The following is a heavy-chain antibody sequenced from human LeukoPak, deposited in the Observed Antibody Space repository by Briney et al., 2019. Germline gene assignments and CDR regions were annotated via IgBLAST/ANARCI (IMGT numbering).Heavy chain of an antibody. CDR2: IYISGST. V-gene: IGHV4-4*07. J-gene: IGHJ3*02. Sequence: SETLSLTCTVSGGSISSYYWSWIRQPAGKGLEWIGRIYISGSTNYNPSHKSRVTMSVDTSKNQFSLKLNSVTAADTAVYYCARELTLYYYDSSGYYHAFDIWGQGTMVTVSS. D-gene: IGHD3-22*01. CDR3: ARELTLYYYDSSGYYHAFDI. CDR1: GGSISSYY.